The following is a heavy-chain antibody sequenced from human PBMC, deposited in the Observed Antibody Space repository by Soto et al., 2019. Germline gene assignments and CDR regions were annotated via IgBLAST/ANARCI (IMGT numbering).Heavy chain of an antibody. CDR3: SKERYGNDGLFDDY. J-gene: IGHJ4*02. CDR1: GFTFSSYG. Sequence: GGSLRLSCAASGFTFSSYGMHWVRQAPGKGLEWVAVISYDGSNKYYADSVKGRFTISRDNSKNTLYLQMNSLRAEDTAVYYFSKERYGNDGLFDDYWGQGTLVP. V-gene: IGHV3-30*18. D-gene: IGHD1-1*01. CDR2: ISYDGSNK.